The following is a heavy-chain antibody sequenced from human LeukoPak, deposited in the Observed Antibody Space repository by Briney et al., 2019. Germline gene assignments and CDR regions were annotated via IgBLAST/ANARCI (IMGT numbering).Heavy chain of an antibody. D-gene: IGHD3-9*01. CDR3: ARGILTGPIYAFDI. J-gene: IGHJ3*02. Sequence: RTSETLSLTCTVSGGSISSYYWSWIRQPPGKGLEWIGYIYYSGSTNYNPSLKSRVTISVDTSKNQFSLKLSSVTAADTAVYYCARGILTGPIYAFDIWGQGTMVTVSS. V-gene: IGHV4-59*01. CDR1: GGSISSYY. CDR2: IYYSGST.